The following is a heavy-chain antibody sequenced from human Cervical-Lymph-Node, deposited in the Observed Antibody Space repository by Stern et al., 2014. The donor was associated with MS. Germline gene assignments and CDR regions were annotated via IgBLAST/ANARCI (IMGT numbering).Heavy chain of an antibody. V-gene: IGHV3-53*01. CDR1: GFTVSRDY. D-gene: IGHD1-14*01. CDR3: ARDTSSPERSDW. J-gene: IGHJ4*02. CDR2: ITNVGIR. Sequence: EVQLVESGGGVIQPGGSLRLSCTASGFTVSRDYMTWVRQAPGKWLEWVSLITNVGIRFYTDSVKGRFTISRDDSKNTVYLHMTSLRAEDTAMYYCARDTSSPERSDWWGQGTLVTVSS.